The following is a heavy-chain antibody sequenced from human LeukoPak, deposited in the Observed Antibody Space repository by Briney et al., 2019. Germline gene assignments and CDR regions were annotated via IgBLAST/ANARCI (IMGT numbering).Heavy chain of an antibody. CDR1: GYTFTSYG. CDR2: ISAYNGNT. Sequence: WASVKVSCKASGYTFTSYGISWVRQAPGQGLEWMGWISAYNGNTNYARKLQGRVTMTTDTSTSTAYMELRSLRSDDTAVYYCAREGGLIATLSYTYYGMDAWGQGTTVTVSS. CDR3: AREGGLIATLSYTYYGMDA. V-gene: IGHV1-18*01. D-gene: IGHD3-16*01. J-gene: IGHJ6*02.